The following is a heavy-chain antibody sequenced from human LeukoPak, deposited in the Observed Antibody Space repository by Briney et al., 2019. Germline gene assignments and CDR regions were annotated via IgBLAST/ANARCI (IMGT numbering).Heavy chain of an antibody. V-gene: IGHV4-59*08. Sequence: SETLSLTCTGSGGSISSYYWSWIRQPPGKGLEWIGYIYYSGSTNYNPSLKSRVTISVDTSKNQFSLKLSSVTAADTAVYYCARLMWSSSDAIDIWGQGTMVTVSS. CDR1: GGSISSYY. CDR3: ARLMWSSSDAIDI. CDR2: IYYSGST. D-gene: IGHD1-26*01. J-gene: IGHJ3*02.